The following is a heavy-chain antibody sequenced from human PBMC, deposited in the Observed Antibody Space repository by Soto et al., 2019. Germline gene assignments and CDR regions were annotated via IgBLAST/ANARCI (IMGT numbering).Heavy chain of an antibody. D-gene: IGHD3-10*01. V-gene: IGHV4-31*03. CDR3: ATYGSGSYKPTTFDY. Sequence: QVQLQESGPGLVKPSQTLSLTCTVSGGSISSGDYYWSWIRQHPGKGLEWIGYIYYSGSTSYNPSLKSRVTLSVDTSKNQFSLKLTSVTAADTAVYYCATYGSGSYKPTTFDYWGQGTLVTVSS. J-gene: IGHJ4*02. CDR2: IYYSGST. CDR1: GGSISSGDYY.